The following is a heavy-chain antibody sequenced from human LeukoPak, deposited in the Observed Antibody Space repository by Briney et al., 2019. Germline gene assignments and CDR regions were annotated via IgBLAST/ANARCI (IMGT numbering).Heavy chain of an antibody. Sequence: SETLSLTCTVSGGSISSSSYYWGWIRQPPGKGLEWIGSIYYSGSTYYNPSLKSRVTISVDTSKNQFSLELSSVTAADTAVYYCARHEGHGDYYVYFDYWGQGTLVTVSS. J-gene: IGHJ4*02. CDR1: GGSISSSSYY. CDR2: IYYSGST. V-gene: IGHV4-39*01. CDR3: ARHEGHGDYYVYFDY. D-gene: IGHD4-17*01.